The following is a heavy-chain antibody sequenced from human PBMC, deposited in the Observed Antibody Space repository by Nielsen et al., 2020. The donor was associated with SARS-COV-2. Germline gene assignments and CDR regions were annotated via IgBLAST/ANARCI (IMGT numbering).Heavy chain of an antibody. Sequence: GGSLRLSCAASGFTVSSNYMSWVRQAPGKGLEWVSVIYSGGSTYYADSVKGRFTISRHNSKNTLYLQMNSLRAEDTAVYYCAREPRYCSSTSCQRYYGMDVWGQGTTVTVSS. D-gene: IGHD2-2*01. CDR1: GFTVSSNY. CDR2: IYSGGST. CDR3: AREPRYCSSTSCQRYYGMDV. J-gene: IGHJ6*02. V-gene: IGHV3-53*04.